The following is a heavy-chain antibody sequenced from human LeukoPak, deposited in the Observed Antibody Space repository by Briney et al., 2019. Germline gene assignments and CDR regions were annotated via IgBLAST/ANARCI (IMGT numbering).Heavy chain of an antibody. CDR1: GVSFSGYY. CDR2: INHSGST. D-gene: IGHD2-15*01. Sequence: PSETLSLTCAVYGVSFSGYYWSWIRQPPGEGLEWIGEINHSGSTNYNPSLKSRVTISVDTSKNQISLKLSSVTAADTAVYYCARGRCSGGSCYAVDFDYWGQGTLVTVSS. V-gene: IGHV4-34*01. J-gene: IGHJ4*02. CDR3: ARGRCSGGSCYAVDFDY.